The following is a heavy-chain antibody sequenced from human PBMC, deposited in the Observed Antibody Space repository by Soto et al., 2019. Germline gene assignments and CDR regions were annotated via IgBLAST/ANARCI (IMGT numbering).Heavy chain of an antibody. V-gene: IGHV5-10-1*01. CDR1: GSTFNTFW. CDR2: IDPRDSYV. Sequence: GESLKISCKGFGSTFNTFWISWVRQMPGKGLEWMGRIDPRDSYVNYSPSYQGHVTISADKSISTAYLQWGRLKASDTAMYYRARLYCNTSTCASWFDPWGQGTMVTVSS. D-gene: IGHD4-4*01. J-gene: IGHJ5*02. CDR3: ARLYCNTSTCASWFDP.